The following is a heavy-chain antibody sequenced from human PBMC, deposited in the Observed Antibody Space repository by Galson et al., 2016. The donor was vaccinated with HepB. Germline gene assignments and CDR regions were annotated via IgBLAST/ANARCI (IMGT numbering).Heavy chain of an antibody. Sequence: SVKVSCKVSGHTLTQLSIHWVRQAPGKGLEWMGGFDPEEGEVPYAQQFQGRVTMTEDTSTDTAYMELSSLRSQDTAVYYCTTGSVRFWEWLGQVDVWGQGTTVTVSS. CDR1: GHTLTQLS. D-gene: IGHD3-3*01. CDR2: FDPEEGEV. J-gene: IGHJ6*02. CDR3: TTGSVRFWEWLGQVDV. V-gene: IGHV1-24*01.